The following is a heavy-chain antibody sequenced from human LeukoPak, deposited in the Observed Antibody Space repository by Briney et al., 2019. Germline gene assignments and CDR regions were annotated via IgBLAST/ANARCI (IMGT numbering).Heavy chain of an antibody. CDR1: GFTFSGSA. CDR2: IRSKTNNYAT. V-gene: IGHV3-73*01. CDR3: TSRRYGSGWPDYYYDGVDV. Sequence: GGSLKLSCAASGFTFSGSAMHWVRQASGKGLEWVGRIRSKTNNYATAYAASVKGRFTISRDDSKNTAYLQMNSLKTEDTAVYYCTSRRYGSGWPDYYYDGVDVWGQGTTVTVSS. D-gene: IGHD6-19*01. J-gene: IGHJ6*02.